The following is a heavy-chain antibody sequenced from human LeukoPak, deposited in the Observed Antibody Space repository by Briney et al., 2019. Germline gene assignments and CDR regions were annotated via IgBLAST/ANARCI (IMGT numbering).Heavy chain of an antibody. CDR3: ARLFNYYGSGSYLSQYYFDY. CDR2: IYPGDSDT. D-gene: IGHD3-10*01. CDR1: GYTFTSYW. J-gene: IGHJ4*02. V-gene: IGHV5-51*01. Sequence: HGESLKISCKGSGYTFTSYWIGWVRQMPGKGLEWMGIIYPGDSDTRYSPSFQRQVTISADKSITTAYLQWNSLKASDTAMYYCARLFNYYGSGSYLSQYYFDYWGQGTMVTVSS.